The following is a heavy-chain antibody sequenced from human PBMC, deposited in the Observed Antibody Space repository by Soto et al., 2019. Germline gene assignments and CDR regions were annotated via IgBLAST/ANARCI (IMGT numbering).Heavy chain of an antibody. V-gene: IGHV3-74*01. D-gene: IGHD1-26*01. J-gene: IGHJ4*02. CDR3: ARGGAMGVDY. CDR2: IDFDGITT. CDR1: GFTFNTHW. Sequence: EVQLVASGGGVVQPGGSLRRSCTASGFTFNTHWMHWVRQAPGKGLVWVSRIDFDGITTNYADSVKGRLTVSRDNAKNTVYLQVNTLRDEDTAVYYCARGGAMGVDYWGQGTLVTVSS.